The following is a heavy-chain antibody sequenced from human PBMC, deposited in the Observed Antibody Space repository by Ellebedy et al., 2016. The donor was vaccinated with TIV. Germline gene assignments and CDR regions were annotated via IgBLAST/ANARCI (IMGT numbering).Heavy chain of an antibody. V-gene: IGHV4-59*01. CDR3: ARVYYGSGTPSGGYYYMDV. CDR1: GGSISTYY. J-gene: IGHJ6*03. Sequence: MPSETLSLTCTVSGGSISTYYWSWIRQPPGKGLELIGYVYYSGSTTYNPSLKSRVTISVDPSKNLLSLRVSSVTAADTAVYYCARVYYGSGTPSGGYYYMDVWGKGTTVTVSS. D-gene: IGHD3-10*01. CDR2: VYYSGST.